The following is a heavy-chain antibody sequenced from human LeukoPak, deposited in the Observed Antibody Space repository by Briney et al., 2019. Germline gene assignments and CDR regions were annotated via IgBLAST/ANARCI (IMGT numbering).Heavy chain of an antibody. J-gene: IGHJ4*02. CDR2: INHSGST. CDR3: ARASVLLSADY. D-gene: IGHD3-16*01. Sequence: SETLSLTCAVYGGSFSGYYWSWIRQPPEKGLEWIGEINHSGSTNYNPSLKSRLTISVDTSKNQFSLNLSSVTAADTAVYYCARASVLLSADYWGQGTLVTVSS. V-gene: IGHV4-34*01. CDR1: GGSFSGYY.